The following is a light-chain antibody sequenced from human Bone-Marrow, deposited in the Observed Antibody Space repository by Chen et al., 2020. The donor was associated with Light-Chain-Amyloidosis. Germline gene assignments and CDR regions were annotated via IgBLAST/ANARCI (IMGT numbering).Light chain of an antibody. CDR3: QVSDRSSDRPV. CDR1: NIGSTS. V-gene: IGLV3-21*02. J-gene: IGLJ3*02. CDR2: DDS. Sequence: SYVLTQPSSVSVAPGQTATIACGGNNIGSTSVHWYQQTPGQAPLLVVYDDSDRPPVIPERLSGSDAGNTATLTLRRVEAGDEADYYGQVSDRSSDRPVFGGGTKLPVL.